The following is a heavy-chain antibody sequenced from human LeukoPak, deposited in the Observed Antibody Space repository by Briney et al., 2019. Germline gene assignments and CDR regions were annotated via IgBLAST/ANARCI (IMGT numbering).Heavy chain of an antibody. CDR2: FSGSGGNT. CDR1: GFTFSSYA. CDR3: ARDRLYYDSSGYRLIDY. V-gene: IGHV3-23*01. Sequence: SGGSLRLSCAASGFTFSSYAMSWVRQAPGKGLEWVSAFSGSGGNTYYADSVKGRFTISRDNAKNSLYLQMNSLRAEDTAVYYCARDRLYYDSSGYRLIDYWGQGTLVTVSS. D-gene: IGHD3-22*01. J-gene: IGHJ4*02.